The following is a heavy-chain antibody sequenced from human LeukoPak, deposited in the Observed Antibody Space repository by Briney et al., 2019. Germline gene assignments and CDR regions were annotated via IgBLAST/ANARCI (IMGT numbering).Heavy chain of an antibody. CDR3: ARASGSWYAFDY. CDR2: IWYDGSNK. D-gene: IGHD6-13*01. J-gene: IGHJ4*02. Sequence: GGSLRLSCAASGFTFSSYGMPWVRQAPGKGLEWVAVIWYDGSNKYYADSVKGRFTISRDNSKNTLYLQMNSLRAEDTAVYYCARASGSWYAFDYWGQGTLVTVSS. CDR1: GFTFSSYG. V-gene: IGHV3-33*01.